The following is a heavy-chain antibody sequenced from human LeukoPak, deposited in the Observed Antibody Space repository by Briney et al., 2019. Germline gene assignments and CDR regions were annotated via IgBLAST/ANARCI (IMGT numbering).Heavy chain of an antibody. CDR2: IYYSGST. CDR3: ARIYCSSTSCWNNDAFDI. V-gene: IGHV4-59*01. J-gene: IGHJ3*02. Sequence: SETLSLTCTVSGGSISSYYGSWIRQPPGKGLEWIGYIYYSGSTNYNPSLKSRVTISVDTSKNQFSLKLSSVTAADTAVYYCARIYCSSTSCWNNDAFDIWGQGTMVTVSS. D-gene: IGHD2-2*01. CDR1: GGSISSYY.